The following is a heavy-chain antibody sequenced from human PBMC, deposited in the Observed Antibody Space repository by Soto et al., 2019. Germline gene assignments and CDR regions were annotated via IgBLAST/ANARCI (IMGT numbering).Heavy chain of an antibody. J-gene: IGHJ4*02. Sequence: QLQLQESGPGLVKPSETLSLTCTVSGGSISSSSYYWGWIRQPPGKGLEWIGSIYYSGSTYYNPSLTSRVTISVDTSKNQFSLKLSSVTAADTAVYYCARLGYSGYDSYYFDYWGQGTLVTVSS. CDR2: IYYSGST. CDR3: ARLGYSGYDSYYFDY. D-gene: IGHD5-12*01. CDR1: GGSISSSSYY. V-gene: IGHV4-39*01.